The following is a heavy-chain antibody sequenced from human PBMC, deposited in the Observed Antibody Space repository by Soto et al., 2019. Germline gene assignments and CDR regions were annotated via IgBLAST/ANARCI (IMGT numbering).Heavy chain of an antibody. J-gene: IGHJ6*02. Sequence: GGSLRLSCAASGFTFSSYWMHWVRQAPGKGLVWVSRINSDGSSTSYADSVEGRFTISRDNAKNTLYLQMNSLRSEDTAVYYCALVRVAAAGRLPIYYGMDVWGQGTTVTVSS. CDR2: INSDGSST. CDR3: ALVRVAAAGRLPIYYGMDV. D-gene: IGHD6-13*01. CDR1: GFTFSSYW. V-gene: IGHV3-74*01.